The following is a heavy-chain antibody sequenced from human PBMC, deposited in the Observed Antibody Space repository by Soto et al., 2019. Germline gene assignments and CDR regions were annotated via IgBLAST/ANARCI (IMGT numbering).Heavy chain of an antibody. J-gene: IGHJ4*02. CDR1: GFTFSSYA. Sequence: GGSLRLSCSASGFTFSSYAMSWVRQAPGKGLESVSAISGSGGSTYYADSVKGRFTISRDNSKNTLYLQMDSLRAEDTAVYYCAKGLPPPYSRTWYYFDSWGQGILVTVSS. CDR3: AKGLPPPYSRTWYYFDS. CDR2: ISGSGGST. V-gene: IGHV3-23*01. D-gene: IGHD6-13*01.